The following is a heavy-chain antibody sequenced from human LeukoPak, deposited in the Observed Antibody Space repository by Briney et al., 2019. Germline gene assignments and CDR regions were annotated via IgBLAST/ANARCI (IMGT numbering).Heavy chain of an antibody. J-gene: IGHJ6*03. Sequence: GGSLSLSCAASGFTLSSYWMSWVPQAPGKGLEWVANIKQDGSEKYYVASVKGRFTISRDNAKNSLYLQMNSLRAEDTAVYYCARDKPNMVPGVIGGYYYYYYMDVWGKGTTVTVSS. CDR3: ARDKPNMVPGVIGGYYYYYYMDV. CDR1: GFTLSSYW. V-gene: IGHV3-7*01. D-gene: IGHD3-10*01. CDR2: IKQDGSEK.